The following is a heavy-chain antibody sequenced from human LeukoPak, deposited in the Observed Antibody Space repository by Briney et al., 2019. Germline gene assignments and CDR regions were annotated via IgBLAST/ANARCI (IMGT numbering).Heavy chain of an antibody. J-gene: IGHJ4*02. Sequence: GGSLRLSCAASGFTFISYSMHWVRQPPGKGLEWVAFIRYDGSNKYYADSVKGRFTISRDNSKNTLYLQMNSLRAEDTAVYYCAKDRQYYDSSGYPNFDYWGQGTLVTVSS. CDR3: AKDRQYYDSSGYPNFDY. CDR2: IRYDGSNK. V-gene: IGHV3-30*02. CDR1: GFTFISYS. D-gene: IGHD3-22*01.